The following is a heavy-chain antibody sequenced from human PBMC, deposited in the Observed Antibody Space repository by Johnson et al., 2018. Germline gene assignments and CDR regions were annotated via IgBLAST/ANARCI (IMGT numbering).Heavy chain of an antibody. D-gene: IGHD3-10*01. V-gene: IGHV4-34*01. J-gene: IGHJ3*01. CDR2: IDHSGST. CDR3: ASFGSRTAFAF. Sequence: QVQLQQWGAGLLKPSVTLSLTCAVFGGSFSAYDWSWIRQPPGTGLEWIGEIDHSGSTLFNPSLKSRVTMSVDTSKNQFSLTLSSVTAADTAVYYCASFGSRTAFAFWGQGTMVTVSS. CDR1: GGSFSAYD.